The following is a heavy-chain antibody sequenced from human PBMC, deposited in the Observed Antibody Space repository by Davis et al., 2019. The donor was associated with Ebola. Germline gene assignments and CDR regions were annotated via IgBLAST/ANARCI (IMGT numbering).Heavy chain of an antibody. CDR3: AKDAPLRPHWFDP. CDR2: ISGSGGNT. Sequence: GGSLRLSCAASGFTFSSYTMSWVRQAPGKGLEWVSGISGSGGNTYYADSVKGRFTISRDNSKNTLYLQMNSMRVEDTALYYCAKDAPLRPHWFDPWGQGTLVTVSS. V-gene: IGHV3-23*01. J-gene: IGHJ5*02. D-gene: IGHD3-16*01. CDR1: GFTFSSYT.